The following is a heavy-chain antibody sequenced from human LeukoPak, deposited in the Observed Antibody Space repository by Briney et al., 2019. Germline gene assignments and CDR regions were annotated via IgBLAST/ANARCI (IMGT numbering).Heavy chain of an antibody. D-gene: IGHD3-3*01. J-gene: IGHJ5*02. Sequence: SVKVSCKASVGTFSRYAISWVRQAPGQGLEWMGGIIPIFGTANYAQKFQGRVTITADESTSTAYMELSSLRSEGPAVYYRARKYDFWSGEYNWFDAWGQGTLVTVSS. CDR1: VGTFSRYA. V-gene: IGHV1-69*13. CDR3: ARKYDFWSGEYNWFDA. CDR2: IIPIFGTA.